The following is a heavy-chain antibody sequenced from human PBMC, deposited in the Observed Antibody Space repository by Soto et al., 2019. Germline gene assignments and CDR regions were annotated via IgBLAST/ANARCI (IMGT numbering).Heavy chain of an antibody. CDR3: ARERGYYDSSGYYLDY. CDR2: ISYDGSNK. V-gene: IGHV3-30-3*01. J-gene: IGHJ4*02. D-gene: IGHD3-22*01. Sequence: QVQLVESGGGVVQPGRSPRLSCAASGFTFSSYAMHWVRQAPGKGLEWVAVISYDGSNKYYADSVKGRFTISRDNSKNTLYLQMNSLRAEDTAVYYCARERGYYDSSGYYLDYWGQGTLVTVSS. CDR1: GFTFSSYA.